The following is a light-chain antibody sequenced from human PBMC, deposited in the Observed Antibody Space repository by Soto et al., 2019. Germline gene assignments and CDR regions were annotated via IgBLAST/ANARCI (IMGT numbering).Light chain of an antibody. CDR2: SDN. Sequence: QSVLTQPPSASGTPGQTVTISCSGTTSNIGRNTVNWYQQLPGRAPKLLIYSDNQRPSGVPDRISGSKSGTSASLAISGLQSEDEAEFYCAAWDDNLNGVVFGGGTKLTVL. CDR3: AAWDDNLNGVV. J-gene: IGLJ2*01. V-gene: IGLV1-44*01. CDR1: TSNIGRNT.